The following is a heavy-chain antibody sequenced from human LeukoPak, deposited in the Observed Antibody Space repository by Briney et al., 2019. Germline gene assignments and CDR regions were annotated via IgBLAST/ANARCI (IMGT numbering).Heavy chain of an antibody. D-gene: IGHD2-2*01. CDR2: IFQGGGEI. Sequence: PGGSLRLSCAASGFTFSTFAMIWVRQPPGKGLEWVSSIFQGGGEIHYADSVRGRFTISRDNSKSTLFLQMNSLRAEDTAVYYCTRWPLDTSWYYFDYWGQGTLVTVSS. CDR3: TRWPLDTSWYYFDY. CDR1: GFTFSTFA. J-gene: IGHJ4*02. V-gene: IGHV3-23*01.